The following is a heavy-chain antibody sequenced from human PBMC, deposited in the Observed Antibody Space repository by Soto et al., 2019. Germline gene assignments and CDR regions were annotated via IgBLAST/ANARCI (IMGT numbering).Heavy chain of an antibody. CDR2: ISYYSGSI. Sequence: EVQLVESGGGLVQPGRSLRLSCAASGFSFDDYGMHWVRQAPGKGLEWVSGISYYSGSIGYADSVKGRFTISRDNAKKSLYLQRNSLRGEDTALYYCAKSTGGTANGMDVWGQGTTVTVSS. CDR3: AKSTGGTANGMDV. J-gene: IGHJ6*02. CDR1: GFSFDDYG. D-gene: IGHD2-8*02. V-gene: IGHV3-9*01.